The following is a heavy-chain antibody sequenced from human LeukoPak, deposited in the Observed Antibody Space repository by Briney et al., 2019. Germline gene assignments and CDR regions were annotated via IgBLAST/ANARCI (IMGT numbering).Heavy chain of an antibody. V-gene: IGHV1-69*04. CDR3: ARGGYYGSGSYFDY. CDR1: GGTFSSYA. J-gene: IGHJ4*02. D-gene: IGHD3-10*01. Sequence: SVKVSCKASGGTFSSYAISWVRQAPGQGLEWMGRIIPILGIANYAQKFQGRVTMTTDTSTSTAYMELRSLRSDDTAVYYCARGGYYGSGSYFDYWGQGTLVTVSS. CDR2: IIPILGIA.